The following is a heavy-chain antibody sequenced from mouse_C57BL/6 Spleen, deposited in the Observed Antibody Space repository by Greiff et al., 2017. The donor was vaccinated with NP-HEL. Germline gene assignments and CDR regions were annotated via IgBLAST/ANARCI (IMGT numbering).Heavy chain of an antibody. J-gene: IGHJ4*01. CDR3: ARWGYGSSWYYAMDY. D-gene: IGHD1-1*01. Sequence: VQLQQPGAELVMPGASVKLSCKASGYTFTSYWMHWVKQRPGQGLEWIGEIDPSDSYTNYNQKFKGKSTLTVDKSSSTAYMQLSSLTSEDSAVYYCARWGYGSSWYYAMDYWGQGTSVTVSS. CDR2: IDPSDSYT. CDR1: GYTFTSYW. V-gene: IGHV1-69*01.